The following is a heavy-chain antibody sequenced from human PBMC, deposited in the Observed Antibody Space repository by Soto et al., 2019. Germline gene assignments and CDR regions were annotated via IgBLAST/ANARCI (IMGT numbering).Heavy chain of an antibody. CDR3: VRPNFGALTHFDF. V-gene: IGHV5-51*01. CDR2: IFPGDSDT. CDR1: GYTFTNYW. D-gene: IGHD3-16*01. Sequence: DSLNISCKAIGYTFTNYWIGLVRQTPGKGLEWMGIIFPGDSDTRYNPSFEGQVTVSADESISTAYLQWNTLKASDTAMYYCVRPNFGALTHFDFWGQGTLVTAPQ. J-gene: IGHJ4*02.